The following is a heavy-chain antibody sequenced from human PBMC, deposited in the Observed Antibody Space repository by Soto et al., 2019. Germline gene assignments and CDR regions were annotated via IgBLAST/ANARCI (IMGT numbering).Heavy chain of an antibody. CDR2: ISGSGGST. CDR1: GFTFSSYA. J-gene: IGHJ4*02. D-gene: IGHD3-10*01. Sequence: GGSLRLSCAASGFTFSSYAMSWVRQAPGKGLEWVSAISGSGGSTYYADSVKGRFTISRDNSKNTLYLQMNSLRAEDSAVYYCAKGGDRSGGADYWGQGTLVTVSS. CDR3: AKGGDRSGGADY. V-gene: IGHV3-23*01.